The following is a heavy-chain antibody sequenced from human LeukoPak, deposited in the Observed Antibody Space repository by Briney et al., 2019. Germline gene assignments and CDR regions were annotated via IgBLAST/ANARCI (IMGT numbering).Heavy chain of an antibody. CDR2: INHSGST. D-gene: IGHD6-6*01. V-gene: IGHV4-34*01. CDR1: GGSLSGYY. Sequence: SETLSLTCAVSGGSLSGYYWSWIRQPPGKGLEWIGEINHSGSTNYNPSLKSRVTISVDTSKNQFSLKLSSVTAADTAVYYCARTGYSSSFPDYWGQGTLVTVSS. CDR3: ARTGYSSSFPDY. J-gene: IGHJ4*02.